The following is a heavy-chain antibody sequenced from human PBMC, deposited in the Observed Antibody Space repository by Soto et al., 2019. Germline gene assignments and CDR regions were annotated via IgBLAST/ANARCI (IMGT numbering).Heavy chain of an antibody. CDR3: ARDITSWSNWFVP. V-gene: IGHV1-3*04. J-gene: IGHJ5*02. Sequence: ASVKVSCKASGYTITNYAIHWVRQAPGQRLEWMGWINTGNGNTKFSQRFQGRVTITRDTSASTAYMELGSLRSEDTAVYYCARDITSWSNWFVPWGQGTLVTVSS. CDR1: GYTITNYA. D-gene: IGHD6-13*01. CDR2: INTGNGNT.